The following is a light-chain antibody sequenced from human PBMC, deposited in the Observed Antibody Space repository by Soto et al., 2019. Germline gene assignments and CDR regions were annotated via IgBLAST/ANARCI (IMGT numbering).Light chain of an antibody. CDR2: EGS. J-gene: IGLJ2*01. CDR3: CSYVGSSTFVV. V-gene: IGLV2-23*03. CDR1: SSDVGSYNL. Sequence: QSALTQPASVSGSPGQSITISCTGTSSDVGSYNLVSWYQQNPGKAPKLMIYEGSKRPSGVSNRFSGSKSGNTASLTISGLEAEDEADYYCCSYVGSSTFVVFGGGTKVTVL.